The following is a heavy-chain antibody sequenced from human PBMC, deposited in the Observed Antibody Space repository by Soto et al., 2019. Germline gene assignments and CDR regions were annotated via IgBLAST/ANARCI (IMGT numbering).Heavy chain of an antibody. D-gene: IGHD3-22*01. V-gene: IGHV4-31*03. CDR1: GDSISSGGYC. CDR2: ISNSGNT. J-gene: IGHJ4*02. CDR3: ARDGWGGYYFDSSGYLDF. Sequence: PSETLSLTCTVSGDSISSGGYCWSWIRQHPGKGLEWIGYISNSGNTYYNPSLKSRVTISVDTSENQFSLKLTSVTAADTAVYYCARDGWGGYYFDSSGYLDFWGQGNLVTVSS.